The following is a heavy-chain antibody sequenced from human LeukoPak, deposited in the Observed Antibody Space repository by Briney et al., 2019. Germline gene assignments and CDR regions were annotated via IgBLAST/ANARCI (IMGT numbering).Heavy chain of an antibody. D-gene: IGHD3-22*01. V-gene: IGHV3-13*01. CDR1: GFTFSSYD. CDR2: IGTAGDT. Sequence: GGSLRLSCAASGFTFSSYDMHWVRQATGKGLEWVSAIGTAGDTYYPGSVKGRFTISRENAKNSLYLQMNSLRAGDTAVYYCARGGVYDSSGLVGVFDYWGQGTLVTVSS. J-gene: IGHJ4*02. CDR3: ARGGVYDSSGLVGVFDY.